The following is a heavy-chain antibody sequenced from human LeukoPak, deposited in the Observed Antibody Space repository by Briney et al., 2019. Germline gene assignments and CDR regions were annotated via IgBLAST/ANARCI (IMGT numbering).Heavy chain of an antibody. D-gene: IGHD1-1*01. J-gene: IGHJ5*02. Sequence: GGSLRLSCAASGFPFTNYAMSWVRQAPGKGLEWVSVISDSGGRTWYADSVKGRFTMSRDSSKNTLYLRMGSLRAEDTAVYYCARSIGTLLDLWGQGTLVTVSS. CDR3: ARSIGTLLDL. CDR1: GFPFTNYA. V-gene: IGHV3-23*01. CDR2: ISDSGGRT.